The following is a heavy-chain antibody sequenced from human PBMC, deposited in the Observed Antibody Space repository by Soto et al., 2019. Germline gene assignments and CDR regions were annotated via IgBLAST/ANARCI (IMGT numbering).Heavy chain of an antibody. CDR3: ASWDCSGGSCYPSVGYFDY. Sequence: ASVKVSCKASGYTFTSSGISWVRQAPGQGLEWMGWISAYNGNTNYAQKLQGRVTMTTDTSTSTAYMELRSLRSDDTAVYYCASWDCSGGSCYPSVGYFDYWGQGTLVTVSS. CDR2: ISAYNGNT. CDR1: GYTFTSSG. D-gene: IGHD2-15*01. V-gene: IGHV1-18*01. J-gene: IGHJ4*02.